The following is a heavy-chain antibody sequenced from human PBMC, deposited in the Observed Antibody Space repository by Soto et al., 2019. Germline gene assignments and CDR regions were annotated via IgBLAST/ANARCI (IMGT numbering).Heavy chain of an antibody. Sequence: SETLSLTCTVSGGSISDSNYFWGWIRHPPGRAMEWIGSIYNSGATYYNPSLRSRVTMSVDTPGNQFSLNLRSLTATDTALYYCARGSPYYHYYGFDVWGPGTTVTVSS. CDR3: ARGSPYYHYYGFDV. V-gene: IGHV4-39*01. CDR2: IYNSGAT. CDR1: GGSISDSNYF. J-gene: IGHJ6*02.